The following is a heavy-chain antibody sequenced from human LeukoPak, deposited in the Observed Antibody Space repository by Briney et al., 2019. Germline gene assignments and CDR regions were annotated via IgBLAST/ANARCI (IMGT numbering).Heavy chain of an antibody. J-gene: IGHJ4*02. D-gene: IGHD3-3*01. CDR1: GYTFTSYA. CDR2: IIPIFGTA. Sequence: SVKVSCKASGYTFTSYAISWVRQAPGQGLEWMGGIIPIFGTANYAQKFQGRVTITADESTSTAYMELSSLRSEDTAVYYCASPRRGGDFWTFDYWGQGTLVTVSS. V-gene: IGHV1-69*13. CDR3: ASPRRGGDFWTFDY.